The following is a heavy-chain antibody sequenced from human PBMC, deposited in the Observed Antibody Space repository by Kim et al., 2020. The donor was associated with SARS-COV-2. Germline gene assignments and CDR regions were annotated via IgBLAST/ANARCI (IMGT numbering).Heavy chain of an antibody. Sequence: SETLSLTCAVSGESFSGHYWSWIRQPPGKGLEWIGEITHGGSTHYNPSLKGRVTFSVDTSKKQFSLKLNSVTAADTAVDYCARGPVIALAGTSFDNWGQGTLVTVSS. CDR2: ITHGGST. CDR1: GESFSGHY. CDR3: ARGPVIALAGTSFDN. J-gene: IGHJ4*02. D-gene: IGHD6-19*01. V-gene: IGHV4-34*01.